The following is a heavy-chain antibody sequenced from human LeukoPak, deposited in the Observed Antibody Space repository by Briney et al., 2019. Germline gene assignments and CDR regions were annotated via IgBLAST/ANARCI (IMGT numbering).Heavy chain of an antibody. Sequence: ASVKVSCKASGYTFTSCDINWVRQATGQGLEWMGWMNPNSGNTGYAQKFQGGVTMTRNTSISTAYMELSSLRSEDTAVYYCASRSYDYVWGSYSLADYWGQGTLVTVSS. CDR3: ASRSYDYVWGSYSLADY. V-gene: IGHV1-8*01. CDR2: MNPNSGNT. D-gene: IGHD3-16*01. CDR1: GYTFTSCD. J-gene: IGHJ4*02.